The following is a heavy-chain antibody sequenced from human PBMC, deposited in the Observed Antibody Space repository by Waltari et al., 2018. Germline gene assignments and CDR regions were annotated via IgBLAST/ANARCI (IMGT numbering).Heavy chain of an antibody. CDR1: GFNFRVYS. CDR3: ARSVEGAFDV. J-gene: IGHJ3*01. V-gene: IGHV3-48*01. CDR2: MTSDERTI. Sequence: EVQLVESGGGLVQPGGSRRLSCAASGFNFRVYSMNWVRQAPGKGLEWVSYMTSDERTIYYADSVEGRFTISRDNAKGSVYLQMSSLRAEDTAVYYCARSVEGAFDVWGQGTMVTVSS.